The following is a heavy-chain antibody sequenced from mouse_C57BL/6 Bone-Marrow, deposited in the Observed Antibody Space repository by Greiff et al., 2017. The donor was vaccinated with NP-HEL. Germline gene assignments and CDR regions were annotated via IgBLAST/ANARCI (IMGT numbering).Heavy chain of an antibody. J-gene: IGHJ1*03. CDR2: IYYSGTI. CDR3: ARDTHYGSSFYWYFDV. CDR1: GISITTGNYR. D-gene: IGHD1-1*01. V-gene: IGHV3-5*01. Sequence: EVKLQESGPGLVKPSQTVFLTCTVTGISITTGNYRWSWIRQFPGNKLEWIGYIYYSGTITYNPSLTSRTTITRDTPKNQFFLEMNSLTAEDTATYYCARDTHYGSSFYWYFDVWGTGTTVTVSS.